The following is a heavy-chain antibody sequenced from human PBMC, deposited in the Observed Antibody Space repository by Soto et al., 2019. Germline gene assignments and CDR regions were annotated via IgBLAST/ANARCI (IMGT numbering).Heavy chain of an antibody. D-gene: IGHD6-25*01. CDR2: INANNGGA. CDR1: GYISTDYY. Sequence: ASVKVSCKASGYISTDYYMHWVRQAPGQELGWMGWINANNGGAGSAQQFQGRVTVTRDTSITTVYMELSNLRSDDTAVYYCAREGGSETLQPSYNWFDTWG. J-gene: IGHJ5*01. V-gene: IGHV1-2*02. CDR3: AREGGSETLQPSYNWFDT.